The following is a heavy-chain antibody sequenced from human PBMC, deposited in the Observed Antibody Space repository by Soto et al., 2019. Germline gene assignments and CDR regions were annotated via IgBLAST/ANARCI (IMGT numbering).Heavy chain of an antibody. J-gene: IGHJ4*02. CDR2: LVPVFGTA. V-gene: IGHV1-69*06. D-gene: IGHD3-10*01. CDR3: ARSPGVFDY. Sequence: QVQLVQSGAEVKKPGSSVTVSCKASGGTFSSLAISWVRQAPGQGLEWMGGLVPVFGTANYAQKFQDRVTITSDKSTSTSYMELSRLRSEDTAVYYCARSPGVFDYWGQGTLVTVSS. CDR1: GGTFSSLA.